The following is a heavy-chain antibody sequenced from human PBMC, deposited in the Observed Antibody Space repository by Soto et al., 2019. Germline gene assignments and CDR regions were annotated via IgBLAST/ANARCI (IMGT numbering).Heavy chain of an antibody. CDR2: IFHIGST. D-gene: IGHD6-19*01. CDR3: ARVSVTGTYLDY. Sequence: SETLSLTCGVSGGSITSSNWWTWVRQPPGKGLEWIGEIFHIGSTNYNPSLRSRVTISVDKSENQLSLKLTSVTAADTARYYCARVSVTGTYLDYWGQGMLVTV. V-gene: IGHV4-4*02. J-gene: IGHJ4*02. CDR1: GGSITSSNW.